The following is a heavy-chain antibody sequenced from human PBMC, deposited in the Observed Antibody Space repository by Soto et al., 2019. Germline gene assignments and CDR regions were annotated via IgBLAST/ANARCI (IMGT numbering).Heavy chain of an antibody. CDR2: VSASGRST. CDR1: GFSLTPYA. CDR3: AKVWFGESDGFDV. D-gene: IGHD3-10*01. Sequence: EVQLLESGGGLVQRGGSRRLSCAVSGFSLTPYAMSWVRQAPGKGLEWVSEVSASGRSTTYADSVKGRFTTSKDTSKNTMSLQMNSLTVDDTAVYYCAKVWFGESDGFDVWGRGTTVRVSS. V-gene: IGHV3-23*01. J-gene: IGHJ3*01.